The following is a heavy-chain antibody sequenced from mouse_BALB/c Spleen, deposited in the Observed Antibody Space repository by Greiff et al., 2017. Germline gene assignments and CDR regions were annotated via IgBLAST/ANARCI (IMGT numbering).Heavy chain of an antibody. D-gene: IGHD1-1*01. CDR1: GFTFTDYY. CDR3: ASGSSYDAMDY. V-gene: IGHV7-3*02. CDR2: IRNKANGYTT. Sequence: EVMLVESGGGLVQPGGSLRLSCATSGFTFTDYYMSWVRQPPGKALEWLGFIRNKANGYTTEYSASVKGRFTISRDNSQSILYLQMNTLRAEDSATYYCASGSSYDAMDYWGQGTSVTVSS. J-gene: IGHJ4*01.